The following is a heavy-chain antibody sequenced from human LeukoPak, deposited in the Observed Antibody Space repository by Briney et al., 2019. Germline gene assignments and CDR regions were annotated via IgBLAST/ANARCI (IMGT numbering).Heavy chain of an antibody. CDR2: INPNSGGA. V-gene: IGHV1-2*02. CDR1: GYTFTGYY. J-gene: IGHJ6*03. CDR3: ARGDCSGGSCYNYYMDV. D-gene: IGHD2-15*01. Sequence: ASVKVSCKASGYTFTGYYMHWVRQAPGQGLEWMGWINPNSGGANYAQKFQGRVTMTRDTSISTAYMELSRPRSDDTAVYYCARGDCSGGSCYNYYMDVWGKGTTVTISS.